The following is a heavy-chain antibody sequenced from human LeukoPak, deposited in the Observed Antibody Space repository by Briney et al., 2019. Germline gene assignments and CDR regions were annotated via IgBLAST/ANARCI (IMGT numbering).Heavy chain of an antibody. CDR1: GFTFSSHS. V-gene: IGHV3-21*04. Sequence: SGGSLRLSCAASGFTFSSHSMNWVRQAPGKGLEWVSSISSSSSYIYYADSVKGRFTISRDNAKKSLYLEMNNLRAEDTAVYYCATDGAGFDTWGQGVLVTVSS. CDR2: ISSSSSYI. J-gene: IGHJ5*02. CDR3: ATDGAGFDT.